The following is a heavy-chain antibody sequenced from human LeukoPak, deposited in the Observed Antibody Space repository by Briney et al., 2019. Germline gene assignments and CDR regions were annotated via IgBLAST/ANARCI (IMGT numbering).Heavy chain of an antibody. CDR3: ARDFACGSTNCGSWFDP. J-gene: IGHJ5*02. CDR2: FYTSGST. D-gene: IGHD2-2*01. V-gene: IGHV4-4*07. CDR1: GCSISSYA. Sequence: SETLSLTCTGSGCSISSYAWSWIRQPAGKGMEWIGRFYTSGSTNYNPSLKSRVTMSVDTATNQFSLKLSSVTAADTAMYYCARDFACGSTNCGSWFDPWGQGTLVSVSS.